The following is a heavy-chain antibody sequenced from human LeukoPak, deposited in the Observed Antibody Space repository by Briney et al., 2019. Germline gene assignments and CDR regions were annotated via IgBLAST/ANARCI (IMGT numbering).Heavy chain of an antibody. V-gene: IGHV3-23*01. CDR2: ISGSGDST. J-gene: IGHJ4*02. CDR1: GFTFSSYA. Sequence: GGSLRLSCAVSGFTFSSYAMSWVRQAPGKGLQWVSAISGSGDSTYYADSVKGRFTVSRDNSKNTLYLQMNSLRPEDTSVYYCAEDQKLQPFHYWGQGTLVTVSS. CDR3: AEDQKLQPFHY. D-gene: IGHD2-15*01.